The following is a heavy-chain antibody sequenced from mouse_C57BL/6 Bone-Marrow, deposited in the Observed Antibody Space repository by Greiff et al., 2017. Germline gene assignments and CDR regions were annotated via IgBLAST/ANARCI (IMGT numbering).Heavy chain of an antibody. D-gene: IGHD2-4*01. V-gene: IGHV1-64*01. J-gene: IGHJ4*01. CDR3: ARSYDYDDYTMDY. CDR1: GYTFTNYW. CDR2: MHPNGGSP. Sequence: VQLQQPGAELVKPGASVKLSCKASGYTFTNYWMHWVKQRLGQGLEWIGMMHPNGGSPDYNEKFKSEATLSVDKSSRTAYVELSSLTSEDSAVYYCARSYDYDDYTMDYWGQGTSVTVSS.